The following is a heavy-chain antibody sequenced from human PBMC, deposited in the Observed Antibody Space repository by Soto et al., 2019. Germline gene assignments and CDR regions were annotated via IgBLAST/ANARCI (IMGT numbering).Heavy chain of an antibody. V-gene: IGHV1-69*13. Sequence: GASVKVSCKASGGTFSSYAISWVRQAPGQGLEWMGGIIPIFGTANYAQKFQGRVTITADESTSTAYMELSSLRSEDTAVYYCARLYYDFWSGPSLNWFDPWGQGTLVTVSS. CDR2: IIPIFGTA. CDR1: GGTFSSYA. CDR3: ARLYYDFWSGPSLNWFDP. D-gene: IGHD3-3*01. J-gene: IGHJ5*02.